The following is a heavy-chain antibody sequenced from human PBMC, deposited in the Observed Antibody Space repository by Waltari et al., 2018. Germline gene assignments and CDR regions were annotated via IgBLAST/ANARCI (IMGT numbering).Heavy chain of an antibody. D-gene: IGHD2-15*01. CDR2: IYTSGST. CDR1: GGSLRSGSYY. Sequence: QVQLQESGPGLVKPSQTLSLTCTVSGGSLRSGSYYWSWIRQPAGKGLEWIGRIYTSGSTNYNPSLKSRVTISVDTSKNQFSLKLSSVTAADTAVYYCARGDDIVVVGIDYWGQGTLVTVSS. V-gene: IGHV4-61*02. J-gene: IGHJ4*02. CDR3: ARGDDIVVVGIDY.